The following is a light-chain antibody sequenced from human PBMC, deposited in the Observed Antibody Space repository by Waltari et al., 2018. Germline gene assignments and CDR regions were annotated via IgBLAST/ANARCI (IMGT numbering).Light chain of an antibody. Sequence: QSVLTQPPSASGTPGQRVTISSSGSSSNIGSNYVYWYHQLPGTAPQPPISRNNQRPSGVPGRFAGSKSGTSASLAIRGLRSEDEADYFCAAWDDSLSAWVFGGGTKLTVL. CDR1: SSNIGSNY. CDR3: AAWDDSLSAWV. J-gene: IGLJ3*02. CDR2: RNN. V-gene: IGLV1-47*01.